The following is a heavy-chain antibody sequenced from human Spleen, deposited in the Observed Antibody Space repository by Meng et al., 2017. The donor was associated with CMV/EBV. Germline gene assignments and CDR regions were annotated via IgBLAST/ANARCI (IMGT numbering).Heavy chain of an antibody. Sequence: SETLSLTCTVSGDSITGYYWSWIRQPPGKGLEWIGYIYYNENTNYNPSLKSRVTISVDTSKNQFSLKLSSVTAADTAVYYCARDRNSRDENYFDYWGQGTLVTVSS. V-gene: IGHV4-59*01. CDR3: ARDRNSRDENYFDY. D-gene: IGHD5-24*01. CDR2: IYYNENT. J-gene: IGHJ4*02. CDR1: GDSITGYY.